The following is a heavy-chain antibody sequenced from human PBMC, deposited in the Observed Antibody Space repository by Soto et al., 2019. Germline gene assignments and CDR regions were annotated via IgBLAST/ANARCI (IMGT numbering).Heavy chain of an antibody. J-gene: IGHJ4*02. CDR3: ARDVGGNLDY. CDR2: IRHDGSVK. Sequence: EVQLVESGGDLVQPGGSLRLSCVASGFTLTTYYMAWVRQAPGKGLEWVANIRHDGSVKHYVDSVKGRFTISRDNAKNSLYLQMDSLKSEDTAVYHWARDVGGNLDYWGQGTLVTVSS. CDR1: GFTLTTYY. V-gene: IGHV3-7*01. D-gene: IGHD1-1*01.